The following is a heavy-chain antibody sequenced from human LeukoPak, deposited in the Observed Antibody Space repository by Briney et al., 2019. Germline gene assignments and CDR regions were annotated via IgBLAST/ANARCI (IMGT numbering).Heavy chain of an antibody. D-gene: IGHD3-3*01. CDR1: GYTFTGYY. V-gene: IGHV1-2*02. CDR2: INPNSGGT. CDR3: ARGRPSHYDFWSGYYEDFDY. Sequence: EASVKVSCKASGYTFTGYYMHWVRQAPGQGLEWMGWINPNSGGTNYVQKFQGRVTMTRYTSISTAYMELSRLRSDDTAVYYCARGRPSHYDFWSGYYEDFDYWGQGTLVTVSS. J-gene: IGHJ4*02.